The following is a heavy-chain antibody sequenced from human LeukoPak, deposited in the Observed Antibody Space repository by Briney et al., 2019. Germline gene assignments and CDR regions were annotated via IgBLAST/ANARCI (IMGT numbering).Heavy chain of an antibody. CDR3: ARVQRYCSGGSCYSYDYGMDV. CDR2: INPNSGGT. Sequence: ASVKVSCKASGYTFTGYYMHWVRQAPGQGLEWMGWINPNSGGTNYAQKFQGRVTMTRDTSISIAYMELSRPRSDDTAVYYCARVQRYCSGGSCYSYDYGMDVWGQGTTVTVSS. J-gene: IGHJ6*02. D-gene: IGHD2-15*01. V-gene: IGHV1-2*02. CDR1: GYTFTGYY.